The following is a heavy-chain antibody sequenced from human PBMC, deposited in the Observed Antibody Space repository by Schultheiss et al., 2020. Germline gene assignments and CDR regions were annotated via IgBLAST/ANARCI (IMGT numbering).Heavy chain of an antibody. D-gene: IGHD6-6*01. CDR2: IYTSGST. CDR1: GGSISSGDYY. V-gene: IGHV4-61*02. Sequence: SATLSLTCTVSGGSISSGDYYWSWIRQPPGRGLEWIGRIYTSGSTNYNPSLKSRVTISVDTSKNQFSLKLSSVTAADTAVYYCARGLRYYSSSSPYYYGMDVWGKGTT. J-gene: IGHJ6*04. CDR3: ARGLRYYSSSSPYYYGMDV.